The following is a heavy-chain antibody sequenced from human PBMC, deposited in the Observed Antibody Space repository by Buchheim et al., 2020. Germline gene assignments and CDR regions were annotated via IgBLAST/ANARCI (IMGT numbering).Heavy chain of an antibody. CDR1: GYTFTHFW. V-gene: IGHV5-51*01. J-gene: IGHJ4*02. CDR2: IYPGDSDT. CDR3: ARTPGASTVFFFNH. D-gene: IGHD2-15*01. Sequence: EVQLVQSGAEVKKPGESFKISCEASGYTFTHFWIAWVRQTPGRGLEWMGVIYPGDSDTRYNPSFQGHVTISADPSCNTAYLQWSSLKAPDTAIYYCARTPGASTVFFFNHWGQGTL.